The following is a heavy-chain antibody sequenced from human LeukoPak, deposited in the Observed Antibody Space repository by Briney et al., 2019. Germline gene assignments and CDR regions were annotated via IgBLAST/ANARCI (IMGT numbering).Heavy chain of an antibody. D-gene: IGHD4-11*01. Sequence: GGSLRLSCATSGFTFSSYTMSWARQAPGKGLEWVSAMSGSGDITYSADSVKGRFTISRDNSKNTLYLQVNSLRAEDTAVYYCAKDNYVPNCWGQGTLVTVS. V-gene: IGHV3-23*01. CDR3: AKDNYVPNC. CDR1: GFTFSSYT. CDR2: MSGSGDIT. J-gene: IGHJ4*02.